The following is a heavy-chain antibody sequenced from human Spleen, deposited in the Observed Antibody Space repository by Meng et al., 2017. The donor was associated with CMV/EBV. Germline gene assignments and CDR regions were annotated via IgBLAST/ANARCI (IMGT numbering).Heavy chain of an antibody. Sequence: ASVKVSCKASGYKFTTYHPSWVRQAPGQGLEWMGWISAYNGDTNYVQKFQGRVTMTTDTSRSTAYMELRSLTSDDTAVYYCARRPGYDHHDYWGQGTLVTVSS. V-gene: IGHV1-18*04. D-gene: IGHD1-14*01. CDR2: ISAYNGDT. CDR1: GYKFTTYH. J-gene: IGHJ4*02. CDR3: ARRPGYDHHDY.